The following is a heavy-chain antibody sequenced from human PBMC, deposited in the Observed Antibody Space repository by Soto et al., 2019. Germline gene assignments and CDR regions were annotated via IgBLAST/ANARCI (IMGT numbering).Heavy chain of an antibody. D-gene: IGHD3-3*01. CDR2: ISGSGGST. J-gene: IGHJ4*02. Sequence: EVQLLESGGGLVQPGGSLRLSCAASGFTFSSYAMSWVRQAPGQGLEWVSAISGSGGSTYYADSVKGRFTISRDNSKNTLYLQMNSLRAEDTAVYYCAKDRRITIFGVDPFDYWGQGTLVTVSS. CDR1: GFTFSSYA. V-gene: IGHV3-23*01. CDR3: AKDRRITIFGVDPFDY.